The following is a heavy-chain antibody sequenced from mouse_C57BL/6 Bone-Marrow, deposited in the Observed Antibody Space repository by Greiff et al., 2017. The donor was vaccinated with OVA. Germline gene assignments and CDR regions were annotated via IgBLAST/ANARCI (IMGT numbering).Heavy chain of an antibody. CDR1: GFNIKDDY. CDR2: IDPENGDT. CDR3: TTLFYYGSSFYAMDY. Sequence: EVQLQQPGAELVRPGASVKLSCTASGFNIKDDYMHWVKQRPEQGLEWIGWIDPENGDTEYASKFQGKATITADTASNTAYLQLSSLTSEDTAVYYCTTLFYYGSSFYAMDYWGQGTSVTVSS. V-gene: IGHV14-4*01. D-gene: IGHD1-1*01. J-gene: IGHJ4*01.